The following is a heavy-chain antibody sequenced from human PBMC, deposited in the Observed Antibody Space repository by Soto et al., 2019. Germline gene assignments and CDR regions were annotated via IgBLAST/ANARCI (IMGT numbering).Heavy chain of an antibody. CDR2: ISYDGSNK. D-gene: IGHD4-17*01. CDR1: GFTFSSYA. J-gene: IGHJ4*02. V-gene: IGHV3-30-3*01. CDR3: ARAHHDYGDFPLNFDY. Sequence: GGSLRLSCAASGFTFSSYAMHWVRQAPGKGLEWVAVISYDGSNKYYADSVKGRFTISRDNSKNTLYLQMNSLRAEDTAVYYCARAHHDYGDFPLNFDYWGQGTLVTVSS.